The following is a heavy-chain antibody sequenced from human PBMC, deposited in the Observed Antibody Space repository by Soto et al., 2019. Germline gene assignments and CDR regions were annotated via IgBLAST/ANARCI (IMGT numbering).Heavy chain of an antibody. CDR1: GGSVNTYNLF. V-gene: IGHV4-39*01. CDR3: ATQEVGGSYVYTFDP. J-gene: IGHJ5*02. D-gene: IGHD1-26*01. CDR2: IHYGGNA. Sequence: SETLSLTCTVSGGSVNTYNLFWAWVRQPPGKGLEWIASIHYGGNAYYSPSLTTRVTISRDTSKNRASLELRSVTAADTAVYYCATQEVGGSYVYTFDPWGQGTLVTVSS.